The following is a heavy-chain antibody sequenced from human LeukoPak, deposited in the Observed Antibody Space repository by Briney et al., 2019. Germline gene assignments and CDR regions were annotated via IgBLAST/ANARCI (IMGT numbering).Heavy chain of an antibody. D-gene: IGHD3-22*01. Sequence: NPGGSLRLSCAASGFTFSSYSMNWVRQAPGKGLEWVSSISSSSSYIYYADSVKGRFTISRDNAKNSLYLQMNSLRAEDTAVYYCARDADGNYDSSGPKVVQDYYFDYWGQGTLVTVSS. V-gene: IGHV3-21*01. J-gene: IGHJ4*02. CDR3: ARDADGNYDSSGPKVVQDYYFDY. CDR2: ISSSSSYI. CDR1: GFTFSSYS.